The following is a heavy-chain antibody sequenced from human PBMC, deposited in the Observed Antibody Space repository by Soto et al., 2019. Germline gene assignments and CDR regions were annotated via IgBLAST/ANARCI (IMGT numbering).Heavy chain of an antibody. V-gene: IGHV3-74*01. Sequence: EVQLVESGGGLVQPGGSLRRSCAASGFTFSSYWMHWVRQAPGKGLVWVSRINSDGSSTSYADSVKGRFTISRDNAKNTVYLQMNSLGDEDTAVYYCASPYMYSSRLYSYGRYILGQRNMVTVYS. D-gene: IGHD6-19*01. J-gene: IGHJ6*01. CDR1: GFTFSSYW. CDR3: ASPYMYSSRLYSYGRYI. CDR2: INSDGSST.